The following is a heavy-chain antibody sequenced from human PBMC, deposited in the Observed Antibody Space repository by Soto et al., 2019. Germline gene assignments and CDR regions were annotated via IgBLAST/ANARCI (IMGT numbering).Heavy chain of an antibody. V-gene: IGHV4-4*07. Sequence: PSETLSLTGTVSVGSSSSYYWSWIRQPAGKGLEWIGRIYTSGSTNYNPSLKSRVTMSVDTSKNQFSLKLSSVTAADTAVYYCARVFMVRGSGQIFDYWGQGTLVIVSS. CDR1: VGSSSSYY. J-gene: IGHJ4*02. D-gene: IGHD3-10*01. CDR2: IYTSGST. CDR3: ARVFMVRGSGQIFDY.